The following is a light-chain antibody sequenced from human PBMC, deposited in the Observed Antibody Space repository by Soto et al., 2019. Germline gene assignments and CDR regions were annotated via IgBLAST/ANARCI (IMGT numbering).Light chain of an antibody. Sequence: DIQMTQSPSSLSASVGDRVTITCQASQDISNYLTWYQQKPGKAPQLLIYDASTVETGVPSRFSGSGSGTDFTFTISSLQPEDIATYYCQQYDNLPYTFGQGTKLEIK. V-gene: IGKV1-33*01. CDR2: DAS. CDR3: QQYDNLPYT. J-gene: IGKJ2*01. CDR1: QDISNY.